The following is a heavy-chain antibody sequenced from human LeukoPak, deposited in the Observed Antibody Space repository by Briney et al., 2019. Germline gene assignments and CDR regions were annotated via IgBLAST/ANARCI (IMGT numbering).Heavy chain of an antibody. CDR2: INSDGSST. CDR3: ARVSLRYCSGGSCYSDPYGWFDP. V-gene: IGHV3-74*01. CDR1: GFTFSTYW. J-gene: IGHJ5*02. Sequence: GGSLRLSCAASGFTFSTYWMHWVRQAPGKGLVWVSRINSDGSSTTYADSVKGRFTISRDNAKNTVYLQMNNLRGEDTAVYYCARVSLRYCSGGSCYSDPYGWFDPWGQGTLVTVSS. D-gene: IGHD2-15*01.